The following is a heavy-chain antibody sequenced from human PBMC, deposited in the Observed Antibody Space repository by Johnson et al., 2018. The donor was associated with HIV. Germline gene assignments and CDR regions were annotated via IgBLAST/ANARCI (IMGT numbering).Heavy chain of an antibody. CDR3: ARARGYVWGVTGDASDI. Sequence: QVLLVESGGGLVQPGGSLRLSCAASGFTFSSYAMHWVRQAPGKGLEYVSAISRNGGSTGYAASGQGRFTIPRDNAKNSLYLQMNSLRAEDTALYYCARARGYVWGVTGDASDIWGQGTMVTVSS. CDR2: ISRNGGST. CDR1: GFTFSSYA. V-gene: IGHV3-64*04. D-gene: IGHD3-16*01. J-gene: IGHJ3*02.